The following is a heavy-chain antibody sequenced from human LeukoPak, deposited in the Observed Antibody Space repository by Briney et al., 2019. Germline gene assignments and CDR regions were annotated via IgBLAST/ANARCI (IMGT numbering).Heavy chain of an antibody. D-gene: IGHD3-22*01. J-gene: IGHJ4*02. CDR1: DGSFSGYY. Sequence: SETLSLTCAVYDGSFSGYYWSWIRQPPGKGLEWIGEINHSGSTNYNPSLKSRITISEDTSKNQFSLKLSSVTAADTAVYYCARYSGYYLSYFDYWGRGTLVTVSS. V-gene: IGHV4-34*01. CDR2: INHSGST. CDR3: ARYSGYYLSYFDY.